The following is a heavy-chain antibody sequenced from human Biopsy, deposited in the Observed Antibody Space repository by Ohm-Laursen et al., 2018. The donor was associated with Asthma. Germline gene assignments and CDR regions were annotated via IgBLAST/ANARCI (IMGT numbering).Heavy chain of an antibody. Sequence: AVKASCKSLGGTFTTSVIGWVRQAPGQGLEWMGGINSVFGTTTYPQKFQDRVTITADDSTSTVYMELSSLRSEDTAVYYCARKAGSCISRTCYSLDFWGQGTLVTVSS. CDR3: ARKAGSCISRTCYSLDF. J-gene: IGHJ4*02. CDR1: GGTFTTSV. CDR2: INSVFGTT. D-gene: IGHD2-2*01. V-gene: IGHV1-69*13.